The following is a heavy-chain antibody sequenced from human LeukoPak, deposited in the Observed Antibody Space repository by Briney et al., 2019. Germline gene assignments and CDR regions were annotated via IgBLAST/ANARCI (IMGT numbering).Heavy chain of an antibody. Sequence: ASVKVSCKASGYTFTGYYMHWVRQAPGQGLEWMGWINPNSGGTNYAQKFQGRVTMTRDTSISTAYMELSRLRSDDTAVYYCARDWYSGSYWPIDAFDIWGQGTMVTVSS. CDR3: ARDWYSGSYWPIDAFDI. D-gene: IGHD1-26*01. J-gene: IGHJ3*02. CDR1: GYTFTGYY. V-gene: IGHV1-2*02. CDR2: INPNSGGT.